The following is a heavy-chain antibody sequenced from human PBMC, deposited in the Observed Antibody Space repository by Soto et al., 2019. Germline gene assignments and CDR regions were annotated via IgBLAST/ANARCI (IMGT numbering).Heavy chain of an antibody. CDR2: ITATDGST. D-gene: IGHD3-10*02. CDR3: VKGLYVWGVTGDY. V-gene: IGHV3-23*01. CDR1: GFPFSDYA. Sequence: EVQLLESGGGVAQPGGSLRVSCAASGFPFSDYAMSWVRQAPGKGLEWVSIITATDGSTYYADSVKGRFTLSRDDAKNTLHLQMNSLRVEDTAVYYCVKGLYVWGVTGDYWGQGTLVTVSS. J-gene: IGHJ4*02.